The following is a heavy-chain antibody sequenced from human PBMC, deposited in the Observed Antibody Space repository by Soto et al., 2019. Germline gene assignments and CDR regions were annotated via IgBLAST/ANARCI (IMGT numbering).Heavy chain of an antibody. CDR1: GYTFTSYA. CDR3: ARGPLLWGDV. CDR2: INAGNGNT. V-gene: IGHV1-3*01. D-gene: IGHD3-10*01. J-gene: IGHJ6*02. Sequence: QVQLVQSGAEVKKPGASVKVSCKASGYTFTSYALHWVRQAPGQRLEWMGWINAGNGNTKYSQKFQGRVTITGDTAASTAYMELSSLRSEDTAVYYCARGPLLWGDVWGQGTTVTVSS.